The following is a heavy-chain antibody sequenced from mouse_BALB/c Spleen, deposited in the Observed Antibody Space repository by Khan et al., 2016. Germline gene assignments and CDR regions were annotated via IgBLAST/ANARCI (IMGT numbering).Heavy chain of an antibody. V-gene: IGHV7-3*02. CDR3: ARDLNDDYYWYLDV. CDR2: ARNKANGFTA. D-gene: IGHD2-3*01. CDR1: GFTFTDYY. Sequence: EVELVESGGGLVQPGGSLRLSCTTSGFTFTDYYMSWVRQPPGEALEWLGFARNKANGFTAEYSESVQGRFTISRDNSQSILYLQMNTLRAEDSATYYCARDLNDDYYWYLDVWGAGTTVTVSS. J-gene: IGHJ1*01.